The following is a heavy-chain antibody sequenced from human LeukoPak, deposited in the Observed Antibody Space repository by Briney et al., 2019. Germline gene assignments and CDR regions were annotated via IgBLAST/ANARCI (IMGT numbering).Heavy chain of an antibody. V-gene: IGHV3-20*01. CDR2: INWNGGST. CDR3: ARAATYQLLSHLPDY. D-gene: IGHD2-2*01. CDR1: GFTFSSYA. J-gene: IGHJ4*02. Sequence: PGGSLRLSCAASGFTFSSYAMSWVRQAPGKGLEWVSGINWNGGSTGYADSVKGRFTISRDNAKNSLYLQMNSLRAEDTALYHCARAATYQLLSHLPDYWGQGTLVTVSS.